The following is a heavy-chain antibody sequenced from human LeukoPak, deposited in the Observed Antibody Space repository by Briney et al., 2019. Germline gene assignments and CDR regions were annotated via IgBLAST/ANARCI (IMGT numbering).Heavy chain of an antibody. V-gene: IGHV3-53*01. Sequence: GGSLRLSCAASGFAVSNHDMSWVRRAPGKGLEWVSVIYSAGSPFYADSVKGRFTISRDNSKNTLYLQMNSLRAEDTAVYYCAKVAGGWYPIDFWGQGTLVTVSS. D-gene: IGHD6-19*01. CDR2: IYSAGSP. J-gene: IGHJ4*02. CDR1: GFAVSNHD. CDR3: AKVAGGWYPIDF.